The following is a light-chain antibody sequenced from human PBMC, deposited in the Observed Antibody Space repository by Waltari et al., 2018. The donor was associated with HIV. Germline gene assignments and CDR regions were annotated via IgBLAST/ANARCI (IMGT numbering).Light chain of an antibody. CDR3: QSYDSSLSIV. CDR1: SPHMGAGNQ. CDR2: GNS. V-gene: IGLV1-40*01. J-gene: IGLJ1*01. Sequence: QSLLTQPPSVSGAPGQRVPISCTGSSPHMGAGNQVHRYQHLPGTAPKLLTYGNSNRPSGGPDRFSGSKSGTSASLAITGLQAEDEADYYCQSYDSSLSIVFGTGTKVTVL.